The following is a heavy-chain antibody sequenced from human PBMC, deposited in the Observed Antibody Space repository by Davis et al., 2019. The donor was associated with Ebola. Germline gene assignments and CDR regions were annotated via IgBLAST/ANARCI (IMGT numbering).Heavy chain of an antibody. CDR1: GYTFTSYG. CDR2: ISAYNGNT. J-gene: IGHJ4*02. V-gene: IGHV1-18*04. CDR3: ALQGTPTQGCPIKPQCYFDY. D-gene: IGHD5-24*01. Sequence: GESLKISCKGSGYTFTSYGISWVRQAPGQGLEWMGWISAYNGNTNYAQKLQGRVTMTTDTSTSTAYMELSSLRSEDTAVYYCALQGTPTQGCPIKPQCYFDYWGQETLVTVSS.